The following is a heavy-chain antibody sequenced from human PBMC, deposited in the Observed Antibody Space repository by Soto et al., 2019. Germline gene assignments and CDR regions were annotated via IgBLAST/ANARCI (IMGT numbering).Heavy chain of an antibody. V-gene: IGHV5-10-1*01. CDR1: GYTFTNHW. CDR3: ARHASYYVSSGYFGTY. CDR2: INPSDSHT. J-gene: IGHJ4*02. Sequence: GESLKISCQGSGYTFTNHWITWVRQMLGKGLEWMGRINPSDSHTNYSPSFEGHVTMSVDKSISTAYLQWSSLKASDTAMYYCARHASYYVSSGYFGTYWGQGTLVTVSS. D-gene: IGHD3-22*01.